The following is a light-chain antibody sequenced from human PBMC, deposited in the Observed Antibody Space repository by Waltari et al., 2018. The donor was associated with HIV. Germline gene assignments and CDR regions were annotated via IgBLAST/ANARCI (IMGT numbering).Light chain of an antibody. Sequence: DIQMTQSPSSLSALVGDRVTITCRASQDISNYLGWFQQTPGKAPKSLIFAASNLQSGVPSRFLGAGPGTNFTLTIRSLQPEDFATYYCHQYNTFPLTFG. CDR1: QDISNY. CDR3: HQYNTFPLT. V-gene: IGKV1-16*01. CDR2: AAS. J-gene: IGKJ2*01.